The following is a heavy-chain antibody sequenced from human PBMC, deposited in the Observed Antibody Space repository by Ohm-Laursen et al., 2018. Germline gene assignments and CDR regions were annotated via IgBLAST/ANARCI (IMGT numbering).Heavy chain of an antibody. V-gene: IGHV3-11*06. D-gene: IGHD6-13*01. CDR3: ARDATAGGTLG. Sequence: DFVKGRFTISRDNAKSSLYLQMHSLRGDDTAVYYCARDATAGGTLGWGQGTLVTVSS. J-gene: IGHJ4*02.